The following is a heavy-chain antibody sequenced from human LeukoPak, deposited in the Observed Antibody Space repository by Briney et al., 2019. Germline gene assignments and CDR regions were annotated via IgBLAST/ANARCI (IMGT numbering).Heavy chain of an antibody. J-gene: IGHJ4*02. V-gene: IGHV1-2*02. CDR2: INPNSGVT. CDR3: ARDSYEDYYYDY. D-gene: IGHD5-18*01. CDR1: GYTLTGCY. Sequence: ASVTVSCMASGYTLTGCYIDWVRQAPGQGLEWMGWINPNSGVTHYAQKFQGRVTMTRDTSSSTAYMELSRLRSDDTALIYCARDSYEDYYYDYWGQGTLVTVSS.